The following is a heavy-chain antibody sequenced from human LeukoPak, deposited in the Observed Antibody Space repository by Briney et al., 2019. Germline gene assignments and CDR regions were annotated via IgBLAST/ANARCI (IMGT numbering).Heavy chain of an antibody. Sequence: SGTLFLTCTVSGFPLKDCFLLGLVPDSPGGGLGGVGSVHHSWTPSFNPSLKSRIAMSMDTSNNHFSLRLTSVTASDAGVYYCARDDDCGSWFVCTSRGDYGLDVWGKGTTVTVSS. J-gene: IGHJ6*04. CDR1: GFPLKDCFL. V-gene: IGHV4-38-2*02. CDR2: VHHSWTP. D-gene: IGHD3-10*01. CDR3: ARDDDCGSWFVCTSRGDYGLDV.